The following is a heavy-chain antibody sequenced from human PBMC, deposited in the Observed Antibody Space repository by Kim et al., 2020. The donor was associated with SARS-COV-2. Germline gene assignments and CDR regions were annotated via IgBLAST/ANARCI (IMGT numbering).Heavy chain of an antibody. D-gene: IGHD3-10*01. CDR1: GYTFTSYG. CDR3: ARFYGSGNYYRVPFDY. Sequence: ASVKVSCKTSGYTFTSYGISWVRQAPAQGLEWMGWISAHNGNRNYAEKFQGRLTMTTETFTNTTYMDLRSLRSDDTAVYYCARFYGSGNYYRVPFDYWGQGTLVTVSS. J-gene: IGHJ4*02. CDR2: ISAHNGNR. V-gene: IGHV1-18*01.